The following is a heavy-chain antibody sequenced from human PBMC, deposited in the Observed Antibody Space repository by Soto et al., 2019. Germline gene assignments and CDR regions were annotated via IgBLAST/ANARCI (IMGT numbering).Heavy chain of an antibody. CDR1: GFTFNSHG. J-gene: IGHJ3*01. CDR3: ARLWGHGFDV. Sequence: QVQMVESGGGVVQPGTSLRLSCVASGFTFNSHGMHWARQAPGKGLEWVSVIWYDGSKKYYADSVKGRFTISRDNSKSTLYLQMNSLRVEDTAMYYCARLWGHGFDVWGQGTMVTVSS. V-gene: IGHV3-33*01. D-gene: IGHD3-10*01. CDR2: IWYDGSKK.